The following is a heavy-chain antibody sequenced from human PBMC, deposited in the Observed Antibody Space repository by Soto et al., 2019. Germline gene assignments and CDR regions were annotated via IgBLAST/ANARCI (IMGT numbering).Heavy chain of an antibody. CDR2: IIPIFGTA. Sequence: SVKVSCKASGGTFRSYAISWVRQAPGQGLEWMGGIIPIFGTANYAQKFQGRVTITADESTSTAYMELSSLRSEDTAVYYCAREGATVVTPHDAFDIWGQGTMVTVS. V-gene: IGHV1-69*13. CDR1: GGTFRSYA. D-gene: IGHD4-17*01. J-gene: IGHJ3*02. CDR3: AREGATVVTPHDAFDI.